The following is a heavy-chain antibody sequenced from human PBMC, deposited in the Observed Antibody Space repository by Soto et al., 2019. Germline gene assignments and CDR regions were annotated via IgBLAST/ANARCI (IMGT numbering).Heavy chain of an antibody. V-gene: IGHV1-18*04. CDR3: AREPYYYDSSVYYYYGMDV. CDR2: ISAYNGNT. CDR1: GYTFTSYG. J-gene: IGHJ6*02. D-gene: IGHD3-22*01. Sequence: GASVKVSCKASGYTFTSYGISWVRQAPGQGLEWMGWISAYNGNTNYAQKLQGRVTMTTDTSTSTAYMELRSLRSDDTAVYYCAREPYYYDSSVYYYYGMDVWGQGTTVTVSS.